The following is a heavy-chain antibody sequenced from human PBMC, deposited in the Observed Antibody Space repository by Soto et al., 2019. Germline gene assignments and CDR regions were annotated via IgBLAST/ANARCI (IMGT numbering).Heavy chain of an antibody. V-gene: IGHV3-23*01. CDR3: AKDRLWFGRVTEDN. D-gene: IGHD3-10*01. CDR2: ISESGDYR. J-gene: IGHJ4*02. Sequence: EVQLLESGGGLVQPGGSLRLSCAASGFIFRTFAMSWVRQAPGKGLEWVSGISESGDYRYYGDAVKGRFTISRDNSKNTLYLQLNSLRAEDTAIYYCAKDRLWFGRVTEDNWGQGILVTVSS. CDR1: GFIFRTFA.